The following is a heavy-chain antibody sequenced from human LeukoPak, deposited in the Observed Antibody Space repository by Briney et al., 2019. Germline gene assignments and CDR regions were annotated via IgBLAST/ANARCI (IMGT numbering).Heavy chain of an antibody. CDR3: AREVYDYVWGSYLDYFDY. J-gene: IGHJ4*02. V-gene: IGHV4-61*02. Sequence: PSQTLSLTCTVSGGSISSGSYYWSWIRQPAGKGLEWIGRIYTSGSTNYNPSLKGRVTISVDTSKNQFSLKLSSVTAADTAVYYCAREVYDYVWGSYLDYFDYWGQGTLVTVSS. CDR1: GGSISSGSYY. D-gene: IGHD3-16*01. CDR2: IYTSGST.